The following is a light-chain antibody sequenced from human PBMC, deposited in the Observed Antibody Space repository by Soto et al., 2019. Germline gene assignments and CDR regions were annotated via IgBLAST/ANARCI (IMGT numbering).Light chain of an antibody. Sequence: EIVLTQSPGTLSLSPGERATLSCRASQSVSSSYLAWYQQKPGQAPRLLIYGASSRATGIPDRFSGSGSGKAFTLTLSSWEPKVFAFYYFRQYGTSPPFAKGPRLEIK. CDR3: RQYGTSPP. J-gene: IGKJ5*01. CDR1: QSVSSSY. CDR2: GAS. V-gene: IGKV3-20*01.